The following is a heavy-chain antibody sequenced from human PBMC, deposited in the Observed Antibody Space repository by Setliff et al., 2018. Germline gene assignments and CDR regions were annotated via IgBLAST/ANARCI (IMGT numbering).Heavy chain of an antibody. D-gene: IGHD6-19*01. V-gene: IGHV4-34*01. Sequence: PSETLSLTCGASGGTFSDHFWTWIRQSPGKGLEWIGEINHSGSSNYNPSLKSRVTISIDTSNNQFSLKVTSVTAADTAVYYCARATSGWYSAYYYYMDVWGKGTTVTVSS. J-gene: IGHJ6*03. CDR1: GGTFSDHF. CDR2: INHSGSS. CDR3: ARATSGWYSAYYYYMDV.